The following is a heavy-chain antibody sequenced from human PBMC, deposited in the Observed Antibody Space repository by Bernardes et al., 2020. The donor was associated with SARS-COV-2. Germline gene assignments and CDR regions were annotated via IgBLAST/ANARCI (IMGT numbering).Heavy chain of an antibody. CDR3: ATGSVVGRFNWFDP. CDR1: GYTLTALS. V-gene: IGHV1-24*01. CDR2: FDPADGET. D-gene: IGHD2-15*01. Sequence: ASVKVSCKVSGYTLTALSMHWVRQAPGKGLEWMGGFDPADGETIYAQKFQGRVTMTEDTSTDTAYMELSSLRSEDTAVYYCATGSVVGRFNWFDPWGQGTLVTGSS. J-gene: IGHJ5*02.